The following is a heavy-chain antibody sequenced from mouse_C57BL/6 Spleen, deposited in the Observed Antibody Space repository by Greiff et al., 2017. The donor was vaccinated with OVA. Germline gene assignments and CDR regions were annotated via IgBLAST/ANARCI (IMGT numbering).Heavy chain of an antibody. CDR2: ISNGGGST. Sequence: DVKLVESGGGLVQPGGSLKLSCAASGFTFSDYYMYWVRQTPEKRLEWVAYISNGGGSTYYPDTVKGRFTISRDNAKNTLYLQMSRLKSEDTAMYYCARYYYDYDYYAMDYWGQGTSVTVSS. V-gene: IGHV5-12*01. CDR1: GFTFSDYY. J-gene: IGHJ4*01. CDR3: ARYYYDYDYYAMDY. D-gene: IGHD2-4*01.